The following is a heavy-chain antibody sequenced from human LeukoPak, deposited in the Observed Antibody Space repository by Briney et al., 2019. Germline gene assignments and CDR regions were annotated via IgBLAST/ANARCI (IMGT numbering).Heavy chain of an antibody. CDR1: GYTFTHFY. CDR3: AANVETGRGDFDI. V-gene: IGHV1-2*02. D-gene: IGHD1-14*01. Sequence: ASLTVSCKASGYTFTHFYIHWVRQAPGQGLEWLGWIDPNNGDTDYAQKFQGRVTMTRDTSMDTAYMQVTGLRYDDTAVYYCAANVETGRGDFDIWGQETLVTVSS. CDR2: IDPNNGDT. J-gene: IGHJ3*02.